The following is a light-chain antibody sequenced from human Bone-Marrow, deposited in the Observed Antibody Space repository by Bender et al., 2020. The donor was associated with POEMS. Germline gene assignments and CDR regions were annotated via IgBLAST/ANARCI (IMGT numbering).Light chain of an antibody. V-gene: IGLV2-23*01. J-gene: IGLJ2*01. CDR3: CSYGGSSSLV. CDR1: SNNIGSYNL. CDR2: EAT. Sequence: QSALTQPASVSGSPGQSITISCTGSSNNIGSYNLVSWYQQYPGKAPKLIIYEATKRPSGVSNRVSGSKSGNTASLTISGLQAEDEANYYCCSYGGSSSLVFGGGTKLTVL.